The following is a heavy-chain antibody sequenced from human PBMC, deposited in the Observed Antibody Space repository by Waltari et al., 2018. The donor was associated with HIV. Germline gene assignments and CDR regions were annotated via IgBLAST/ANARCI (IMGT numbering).Heavy chain of an antibody. CDR3: VRDQVDTGRGGMDV. J-gene: IGHJ6*02. V-gene: IGHV4-31*03. Sequence: QTQLQQSGPGLVKPSQTLSLSCTVSGGSISSTGHYWRWVRQYAGKGLEWIGHMAHSGSVYYNPSRKGRVSISIDTSKNEFSLNLRSVTAADTALYYCVRDQVDTGRGGMDVWGQGTTVTVSS. CDR1: GGSISSTGHY. CDR2: MAHSGSV. D-gene: IGHD2-2*01.